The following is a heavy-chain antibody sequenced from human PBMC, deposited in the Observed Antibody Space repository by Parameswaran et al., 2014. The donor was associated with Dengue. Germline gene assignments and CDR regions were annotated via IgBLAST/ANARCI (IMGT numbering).Heavy chain of an antibody. D-gene: IGHD5-18*01. CDR3: ARCGYSYGYYYYYGMDV. CDR2: ISSSSSTI. V-gene: IGHV3-48*02. J-gene: IGHJ6*02. Sequence: VRQAPGKGLDGVSYISSSSSTIYYADSVKGRFTISRDNAKNSLYLQMNSLRDEDTAVYYCARCGYSYGYYYYYGMDVWGQGTTVTVSS.